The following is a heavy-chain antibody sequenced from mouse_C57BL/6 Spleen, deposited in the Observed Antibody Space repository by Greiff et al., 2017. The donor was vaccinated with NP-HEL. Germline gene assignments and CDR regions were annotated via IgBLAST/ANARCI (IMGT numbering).Heavy chain of an antibody. J-gene: IGHJ4*01. V-gene: IGHV1-81*01. CDR3: ARGGYGGNAMDY. Sequence: QVQLKESGAELARPGASVKLSCKASGYTFTSYGISWVKQRTGQGLEWIGEIYPRSGNTYYNEKFKGKATLTADKSSSTAYMELRSLTSEDSAVYFCARGGYGGNAMDYWGQGTSVTVSS. D-gene: IGHD2-10*02. CDR1: GYTFTSYG. CDR2: IYPRSGNT.